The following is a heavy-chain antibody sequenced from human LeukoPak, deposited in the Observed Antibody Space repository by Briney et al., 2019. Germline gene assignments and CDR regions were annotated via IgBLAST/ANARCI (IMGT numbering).Heavy chain of an antibody. J-gene: IGHJ4*02. CDR2: IYYSGST. V-gene: IGHV4-59*01. Sequence: SETLSLTCTVSGGSISSYYWSWIRQPPGKGLEWTGYIYYSGSTNYNPSLKSRVTISVDTSKNQFSLKLSSVTAADTAVYYCARDVGALLYWGQGTLVTVSS. D-gene: IGHD1-26*01. CDR3: ARDVGALLY. CDR1: GGSISSYY.